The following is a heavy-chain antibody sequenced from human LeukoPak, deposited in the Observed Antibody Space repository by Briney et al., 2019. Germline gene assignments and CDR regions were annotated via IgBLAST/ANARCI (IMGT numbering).Heavy chain of an antibody. J-gene: IGHJ4*02. CDR3: ATYDSSGYKLLDY. Sequence: GGSLRLSCAASGFIISSYGMNWVRQAPGKGLEWVSYISSSSSTIYYADSVKGRFTISRDNAKNSLYLQMNSLRAEDTAVYYCATYDSSGYKLLDYWGQGTLVTVSS. CDR2: ISSSSSTI. D-gene: IGHD3-22*01. CDR1: GFIISSYG. V-gene: IGHV3-48*04.